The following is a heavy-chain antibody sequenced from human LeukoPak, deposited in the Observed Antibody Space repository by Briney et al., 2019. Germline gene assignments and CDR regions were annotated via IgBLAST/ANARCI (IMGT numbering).Heavy chain of an antibody. D-gene: IGHD3-10*01. CDR2: ISSIGSTT. CDR1: GFTFSEYY. Sequence: GGSLRLSCAASGFTFSEYYMSWIRQAPGKGLEWVSYISSIGSTTYYADSVKGRFTISRDNAKNSVYLQMNSPRAEDTAVYYCAREMDGPYGSGSPLDYWGQGTLVTVSS. J-gene: IGHJ4*02. V-gene: IGHV3-11*01. CDR3: AREMDGPYGSGSPLDY.